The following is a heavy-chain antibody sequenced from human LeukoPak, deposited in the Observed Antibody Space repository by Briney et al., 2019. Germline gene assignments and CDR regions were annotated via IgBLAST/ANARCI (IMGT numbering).Heavy chain of an antibody. Sequence: SETLSLTCSVSGGSISSTNYYWGWIRQPPGKGLEWIGSKYYSGITDYNPSLKSRVTISVDTSKNQFSLKLSSVTAADTAVYYCARGSSSFYLDYWGQGTLVTVSS. J-gene: IGHJ4*02. D-gene: IGHD6-13*01. CDR3: ARGSSSFYLDY. CDR2: KYYSGIT. V-gene: IGHV4-39*07. CDR1: GGSISSTNYY.